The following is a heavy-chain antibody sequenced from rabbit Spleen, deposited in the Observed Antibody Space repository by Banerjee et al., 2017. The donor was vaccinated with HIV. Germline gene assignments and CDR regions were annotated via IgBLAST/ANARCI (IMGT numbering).Heavy chain of an antibody. D-gene: IGHD7-1*01. CDR2: TTGGRSTFT. V-gene: IGHV1S40*01. J-gene: IGHJ4*01. Sequence: QSLEESGGDLVKPGASLTLTCTASGFSFSSNDYMCWVRQAPGKGLEWIACTTGGRSTFTYYASWAKGRFTISKASSTTVTLQMTSLTAADTATYFCARTHTSDGTHFNLWGPGTLVTVS. CDR1: GFSFSSNDY. CDR3: ARTHTSDGTHFNL.